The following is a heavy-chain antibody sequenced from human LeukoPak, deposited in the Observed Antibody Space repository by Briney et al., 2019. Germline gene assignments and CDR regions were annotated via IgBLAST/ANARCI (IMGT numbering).Heavy chain of an antibody. D-gene: IGHD3-10*01. CDR1: GYTFIDYY. J-gene: IGHJ5*02. CDR3: SRGPNVYGSGRSWFDP. CDR2: INPKGGDT. Sequence: GASVKVSCKAPGYTFIDYYIHWVRQAPGQGLEWMGWINPKGGDTKSAQTFQGRVTMTRDTSLTTAYLELSTLTSDDTAVYYCSRGPNVYGSGRSWFDPWGQGTLVTVSS. V-gene: IGHV1-2*02.